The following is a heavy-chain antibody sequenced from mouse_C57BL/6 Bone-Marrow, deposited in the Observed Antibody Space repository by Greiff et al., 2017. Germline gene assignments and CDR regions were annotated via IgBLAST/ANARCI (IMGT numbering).Heavy chain of an antibody. Sequence: EVQLQESGPVLVKPGASVKMSCKASGYTFTDYYMNWVKQSHGKSLEWIGVINPYNGGTSYNQKFKGKATLTVDKSSSTAYMELNSLTSEDSAVYYCARNPCTTGFAYWGQGTLVTVSA. CDR1: GYTFTDYY. CDR3: ARNPCTTGFAY. CDR2: INPYNGGT. V-gene: IGHV1-19*01. J-gene: IGHJ3*01. D-gene: IGHD2-14*01.